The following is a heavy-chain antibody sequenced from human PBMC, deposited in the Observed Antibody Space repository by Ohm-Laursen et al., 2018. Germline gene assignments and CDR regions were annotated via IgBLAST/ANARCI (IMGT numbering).Heavy chain of an antibody. V-gene: IGHV4-59*08. Sequence: GTLSLTCTVSGGSISSYYWSWIRQPPGKGLEWIGYIYYSGSTNYNPSLKSRVTISVDTSKNQFSLRLSSVTAADTAVYYCARHSGHAQFWGQGTQVTVSS. J-gene: IGHJ4*02. CDR2: IYYSGST. D-gene: IGHD5-12*01. CDR3: ARHSGHAQF. CDR1: GGSISSYY.